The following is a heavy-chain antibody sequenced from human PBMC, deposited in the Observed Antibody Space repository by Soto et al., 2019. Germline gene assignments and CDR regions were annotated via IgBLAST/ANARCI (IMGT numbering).Heavy chain of an antibody. D-gene: IGHD2-15*01. CDR1: GGTFSSYA. V-gene: IGHV1-69*06. J-gene: IGHJ6*02. CDR2: IIPIFGTA. CDR3: ARDHLVGDSTISSYYYGMDV. Sequence: GASVKVSCKASGGTFSSYAISWVRQAPGQGLEWMGGIIPIFGTANYAQKFQGRVTITADKSTSTAYMELSSLRYEDTAVYYCARDHLVGDSTISSYYYGMDVWGQGTTVTVSS.